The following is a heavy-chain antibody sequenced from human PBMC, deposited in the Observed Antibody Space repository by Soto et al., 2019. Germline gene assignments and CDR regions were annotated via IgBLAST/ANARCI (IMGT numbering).Heavy chain of an antibody. CDR3: ASKVISSSSPYYFDY. CDR2: IYTSGST. V-gene: IGHV4-4*07. D-gene: IGHD6-6*01. Sequence: SETLSLTCTVSGGSISSYYXGLIRQPAGKGLEWIGRIYTSGSTNYNPSLKSRVTMSVDTSKNQFSLKLSSVTAADTAVYYCASKVISSSSPYYFDYWGQGTLVTVSS. J-gene: IGHJ4*02. CDR1: GGSISSYY.